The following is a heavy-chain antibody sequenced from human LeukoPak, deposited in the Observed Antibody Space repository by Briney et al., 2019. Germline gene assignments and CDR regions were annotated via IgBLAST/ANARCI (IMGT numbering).Heavy chain of an antibody. D-gene: IGHD3-3*01. CDR3: ARGADYDFWSGYFEVNWFDP. J-gene: IGHJ5*02. CDR1: GFTFSSYS. Sequence: GGSLRLSCAASGFTFSSYSMNWVRQAPGKGLEWVSSISSSSSYIYYADSVKGRFTISRDNAKNSLYLQMNSLRAEDTAVYYCARGADYDFWSGYFEVNWFDPWGQGTLVTVSS. V-gene: IGHV3-21*01. CDR2: ISSSSSYI.